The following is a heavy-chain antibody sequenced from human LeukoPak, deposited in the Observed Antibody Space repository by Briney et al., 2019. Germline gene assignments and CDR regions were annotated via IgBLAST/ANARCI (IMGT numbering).Heavy chain of an antibody. CDR1: GFTFSNYW. V-gene: IGHV3-74*01. D-gene: IGHD2/OR15-2a*01. J-gene: IGHJ4*02. CDR3: TTDDPVNRS. Sequence: GGSLRLSCAASGFTFSNYWMYWVRQAPGKGLVWVSRINSDGKTTNYADSVKGRFTISRDNAKNTLYLQMNSLKTEDTAMYYCTTDDPVNRSWGQGTLVTVSS. CDR2: INSDGKTT.